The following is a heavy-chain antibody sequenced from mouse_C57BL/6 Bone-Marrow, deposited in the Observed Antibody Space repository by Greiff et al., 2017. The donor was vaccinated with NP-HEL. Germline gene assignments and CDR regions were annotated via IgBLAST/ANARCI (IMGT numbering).Heavy chain of an antibody. Sequence: EVKLMESGGGLVKPGGSLKLSCAASGFTFSDYGMHWVRQAPETGLEWVAYISSGSSTIYYADTVKGRFTISRDNAKNTLFLQMTSLRSEDTAMYYCARAFSTTVVGAYWGQGTLVTVSA. V-gene: IGHV5-17*01. CDR1: GFTFSDYG. CDR3: ARAFSTTVVGAY. D-gene: IGHD1-1*01. J-gene: IGHJ3*01. CDR2: ISSGSSTI.